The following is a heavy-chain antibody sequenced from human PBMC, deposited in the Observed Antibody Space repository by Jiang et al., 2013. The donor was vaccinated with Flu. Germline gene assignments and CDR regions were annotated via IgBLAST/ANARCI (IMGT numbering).Heavy chain of an antibody. CDR3: ARFSRVPNYYGSGSYYIDY. CDR2: IYPGDSDT. CDR1: GYSFTSYW. Sequence: GAEVKKPGESLKISCKGSGYSFTSYWIGWVRQMPGKGLEWMGIIYPGDSDTRYSPSFQGQVTISADKSISTAYLQWSSLKASDTAMYYCARFSRVPNYYGSGSYYIDYWGQGTLVTVSS. V-gene: IGHV5-51*01. J-gene: IGHJ4*02. D-gene: IGHD3-10*01.